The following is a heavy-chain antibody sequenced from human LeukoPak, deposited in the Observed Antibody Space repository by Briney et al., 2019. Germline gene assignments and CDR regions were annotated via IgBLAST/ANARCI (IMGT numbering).Heavy chain of an antibody. CDR1: GFTFSSYW. D-gene: IGHD2-2*01. CDR2: INSDGSST. CDR3: ATASGYCSSTSCRDY. V-gene: IGHV3-74*01. J-gene: IGHJ4*02. Sequence: PGGSLRLSCAASGFTFSSYWMHWVRQAPGKGLVWVSRINSDGSSTSYADSVKGRFTISRDNAKNTLYLQMNSLRAEDTAVYYCATASGYCSSTSCRDYWGQGTLVSVSS.